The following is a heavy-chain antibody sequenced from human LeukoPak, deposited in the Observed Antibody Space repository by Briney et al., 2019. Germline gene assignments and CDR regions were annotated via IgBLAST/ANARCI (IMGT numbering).Heavy chain of an antibody. D-gene: IGHD6-19*01. CDR3: ARHSSGWYDPLTY. Sequence: SETLSLTCTVSGGSISSSSYNWGWIRQPPGKGLEWIGSIYYDGSTYYNPSLKSRVTISVDTSKNQFSLRLSSVTAADTAVYYCARHSSGWYDPLTYWGQGTLVTVSS. CDR2: IYYDGST. V-gene: IGHV4-39*01. CDR1: GGSISSSSYN. J-gene: IGHJ4*02.